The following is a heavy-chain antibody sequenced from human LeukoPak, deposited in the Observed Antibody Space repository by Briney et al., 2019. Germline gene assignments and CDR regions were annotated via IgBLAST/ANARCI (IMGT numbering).Heavy chain of an antibody. CDR2: IYSGGST. J-gene: IGHJ2*01. Sequence: PGGSLRLSCAASGFTVSSNYMSWVRQAPGQGLEWVSVIYSGGSTYYAASVKRRFTISRDNAKNSLYLQLNTLRAEAMAVYYCARDGLDSSATNWYFDLWGRGTLVTVSS. V-gene: IGHV3-66*01. CDR3: ARDGLDSSATNWYFDL. D-gene: IGHD3-22*01. CDR1: GFTVSSNY.